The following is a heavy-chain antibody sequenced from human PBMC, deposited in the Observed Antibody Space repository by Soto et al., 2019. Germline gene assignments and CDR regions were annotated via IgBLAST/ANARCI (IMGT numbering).Heavy chain of an antibody. CDR2: ISSNGGST. Sequence: GGSLRLSCSASGFTFSSYAMHWVRQAPGKGLEYVSAISSNGGSTYYADSVKGRFTISRDNSKNTLYLQMSSLRAEDTAVYYCVKAHLVDSSSWPYYYYGMDVWGQGTTVTVSS. CDR1: GFTFSSYA. J-gene: IGHJ6*02. V-gene: IGHV3-64D*08. CDR3: VKAHLVDSSSWPYYYYGMDV. D-gene: IGHD6-13*01.